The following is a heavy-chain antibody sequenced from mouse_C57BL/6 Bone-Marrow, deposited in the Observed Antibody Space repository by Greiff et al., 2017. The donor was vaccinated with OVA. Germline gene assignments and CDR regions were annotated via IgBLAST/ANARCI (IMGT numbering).Heavy chain of an antibody. Sequence: VQLMESGAELARPGASVKLSCKASGYTFTSYGISWVQQRTGQGLEWIGEIYPRSGNTYYNEKFKGKATLTAAKSSSTAYLELRSLTSVDSAVYFCARNYYDGRGEYWGQGTTLTVSS. CDR3: ARNYYDGRGEY. CDR2: IYPRSGNT. V-gene: IGHV1-81*01. D-gene: IGHD1-1*01. CDR1: GYTFTSYG. J-gene: IGHJ2*01.